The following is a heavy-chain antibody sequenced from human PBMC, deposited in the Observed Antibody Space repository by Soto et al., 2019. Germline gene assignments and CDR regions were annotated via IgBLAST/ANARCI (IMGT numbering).Heavy chain of an antibody. V-gene: IGHV3-23*01. Sequence: PGGSLRLSCAASGFTFSSYAMSWVRQAPGKGQERVSAISGSGGSTYYADSVKGRFTISRDNSKNTLYLQMNSLRAEDTAVYYCAKVQSKYYYYYGMDVWGQGTTVTVSS. J-gene: IGHJ6*02. CDR2: ISGSGGST. D-gene: IGHD4-4*01. CDR1: GFTFSSYA. CDR3: AKVQSKYYYYYGMDV.